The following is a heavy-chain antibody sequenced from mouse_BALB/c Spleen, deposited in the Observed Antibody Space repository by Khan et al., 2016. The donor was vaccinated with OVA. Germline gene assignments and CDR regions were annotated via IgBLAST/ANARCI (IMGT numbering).Heavy chain of an antibody. D-gene: IGHD2-4*01. CDR2: IWSGGSK. CDR1: GFSLTTYG. V-gene: IGHV2-2*02. Sequence: QVQLKQSGPGLVQPSQSLSITCTVSGFSLTTYGVHWVRQSPGKGLEWLGVIWSGGSKEYNAPFISRLSISKDSSKSQVFFKMNSLQVNDTAIYYCARNDDYDEGLAYWGQGTLVTVSA. CDR3: ARNDDYDEGLAY. J-gene: IGHJ3*01.